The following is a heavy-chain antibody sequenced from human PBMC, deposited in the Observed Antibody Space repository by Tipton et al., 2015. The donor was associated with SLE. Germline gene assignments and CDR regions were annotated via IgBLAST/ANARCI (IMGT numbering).Heavy chain of an antibody. J-gene: IGHJ3*02. D-gene: IGHD1-26*01. Sequence: TLSLTCTVSGGSISSYYWSWIRQPAGKGLEWIGYIYYSGSTNYNPSLKSRVTISLDTSKSQFSLKLTSVTAADTAVYYCARVKWELPPNDALDIWGQGTMVTVSP. CDR3: ARVKWELPPNDALDI. CDR1: GGSISSYY. V-gene: IGHV4-59*01. CDR2: IYYSGST.